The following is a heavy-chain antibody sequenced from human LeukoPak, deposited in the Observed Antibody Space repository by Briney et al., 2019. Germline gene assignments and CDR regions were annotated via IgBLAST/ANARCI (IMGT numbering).Heavy chain of an antibody. CDR2: ISGSGGST. D-gene: IGHD3-10*01. V-gene: IGHV3-23*01. Sequence: PGGSLRLSCAASGFTFSSYAMSWVRQAPGKGLEWVSAISGSGGSTYYADSVKGRFTISRDNSKNTLYLQMNSLRAEDTAVYYCATLWFGEWFFDYWGQGTLVTVSS. J-gene: IGHJ4*02. CDR1: GFTFSSYA. CDR3: ATLWFGEWFFDY.